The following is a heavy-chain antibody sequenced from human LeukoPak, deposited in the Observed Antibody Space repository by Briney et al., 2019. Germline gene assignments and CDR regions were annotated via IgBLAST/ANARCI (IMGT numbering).Heavy chain of an antibody. V-gene: IGHV3-33*01. D-gene: IGHD3-22*01. CDR2: IWYDGSNK. CDR3: AREVPKLYYYDSSGPDY. J-gene: IGHJ4*02. CDR1: GFPFSSYG. Sequence: GGSLRLSCAASGFPFSSYGMHWVRQAPGKGLEWVAVIWYDGSNKYYADSVKGRFTISRDNSKNTLYLQMNSLRAEDTAVYYCAREVPKLYYYDSSGPDYWGQGNLVTVSS.